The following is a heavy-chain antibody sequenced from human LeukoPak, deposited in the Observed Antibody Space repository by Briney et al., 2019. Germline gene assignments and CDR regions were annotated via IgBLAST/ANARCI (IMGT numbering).Heavy chain of an antibody. D-gene: IGHD1-26*01. CDR2: ISDSGGST. V-gene: IGHV3-23*01. CDR1: GFTFSSYA. J-gene: IGHJ4*02. CDR3: AKGGGYIVGAFDY. Sequence: GGSLRLSCAASGFTFSSYAMSWVRQAPGKGLEWVSAISDSGGSTYYADSVKGRFTISRDNSKNTLYLQMNSLRAEDTAVYYCAKGGGYIVGAFDYWGQGTLVTVSS.